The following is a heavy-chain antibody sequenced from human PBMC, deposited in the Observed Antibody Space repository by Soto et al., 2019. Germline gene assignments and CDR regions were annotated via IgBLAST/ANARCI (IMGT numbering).Heavy chain of an antibody. V-gene: IGHV4-39*01. CDR3: ARQPESDLDAFDI. CDR1: GGSISRSSYY. J-gene: IGHJ3*02. D-gene: IGHD2-21*02. CDR2: IYYSGIT. Sequence: ETLSLTCTVSGGSISRSSYYWGWIRQPPGKGLEWIGSIYYSGITYYNPSLKSRVTISVDTSKNQFSLKLTSVTAADTAVYYCARQPESDLDAFDIWGQGTMVTVSS.